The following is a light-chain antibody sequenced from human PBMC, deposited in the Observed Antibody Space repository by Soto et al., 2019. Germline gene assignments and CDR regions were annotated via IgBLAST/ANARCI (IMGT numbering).Light chain of an antibody. CDR1: QSISNW. CDR2: KAS. CDR3: QHYNTYWT. V-gene: IGKV1-5*03. J-gene: IGKJ1*01. Sequence: DIPMTQSPSTLSASVGDRVTITCRASQSISNWLAWYQQKPGKAPKLLIYKASDLESGVPSRFSGSGSGTEFTLTISSLQPDDFATYYCQHYNTYWTFGQGTKVEIK.